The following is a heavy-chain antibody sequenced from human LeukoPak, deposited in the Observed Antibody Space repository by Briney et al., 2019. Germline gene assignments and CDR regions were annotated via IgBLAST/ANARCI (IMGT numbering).Heavy chain of an antibody. V-gene: IGHV4-34*01. J-gene: IGHJ4*02. D-gene: IGHD4-17*01. CDR2: INHSGST. CDR3: ARRSPYGDYFDY. CDR1: GGSFSGYC. Sequence: PSETLSLTCAVYGGSFSGYCWSWIRQPPGKGLEWIGEINHSGSTNYNPSLKSRVTISVDTSKNQFSPKLSSVTASDTAVYYCARRSPYGDYFDYWGQGTLVTVSS.